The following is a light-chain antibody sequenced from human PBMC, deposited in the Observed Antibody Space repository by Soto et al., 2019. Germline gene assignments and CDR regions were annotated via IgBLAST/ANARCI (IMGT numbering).Light chain of an antibody. CDR1: QSVDKY. Sequence: EIVLTQSPATLSFSPGERATLSCRASQSVDKYLVWYQQKPGQAPRLLIYDASSRATGIPARFSGSGSGTDFSLPITRLEPEDFAVYYCQQRTNWPLTFGGGTKLEIK. CDR2: DAS. J-gene: IGKJ4*01. V-gene: IGKV3-11*01. CDR3: QQRTNWPLT.